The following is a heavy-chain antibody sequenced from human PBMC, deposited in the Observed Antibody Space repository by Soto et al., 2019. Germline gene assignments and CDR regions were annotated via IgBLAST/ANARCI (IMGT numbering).Heavy chain of an antibody. CDR1: GFTFSSYW. Sequence: GGSLRLSCAASGFTFSSYWMHWVRQAPGKGLVWVSRINSDGSSTSYADSVKGRFTISRDNAKNTLYLQMNSLRAEDTAVYYCARWRTTVTTRWTFDIWGQGTMVTVSS. J-gene: IGHJ3*02. V-gene: IGHV3-74*01. D-gene: IGHD4-17*01. CDR2: INSDGSST. CDR3: ARWRTTVTTRWTFDI.